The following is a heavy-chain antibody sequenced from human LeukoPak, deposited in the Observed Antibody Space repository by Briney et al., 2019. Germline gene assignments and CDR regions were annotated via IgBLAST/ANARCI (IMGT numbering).Heavy chain of an antibody. CDR3: ARRTSQRVAGPPKIFDY. CDR2: INHSGST. V-gene: IGHV4-34*01. CDR1: GGSFSGYY. J-gene: IGHJ4*02. Sequence: PSETLSLTCAVYGGSFSGYYWSWIRQPPGKGLEWIGEINHSGSTNYNPSLKSRVTISVDTSKNQFSLKLSSVTAADTAVYYCARRTSQRVAGPPKIFDYWGQGTLVTVSS. D-gene: IGHD6-19*01.